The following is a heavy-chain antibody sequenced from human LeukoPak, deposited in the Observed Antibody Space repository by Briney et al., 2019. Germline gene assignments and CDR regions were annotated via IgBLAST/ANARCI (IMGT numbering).Heavy chain of an antibody. V-gene: IGHV1-69*01. CDR3: ARSFEYYDFWSGYYTGMYYGMDV. D-gene: IGHD3-3*01. J-gene: IGHJ6*02. CDR1: GGTFSSYA. CDR2: IIPIFGTA. Sequence: ASVTVSCTASGGTFSSYAISWVRQAPGQGLEWMGGIIPIFGTANYAQKFQGRVTITADESTSTAYMELSSLRSEDTAVYYCARSFEYYDFWSGYYTGMYYGMDVWGQGTTVTVSS.